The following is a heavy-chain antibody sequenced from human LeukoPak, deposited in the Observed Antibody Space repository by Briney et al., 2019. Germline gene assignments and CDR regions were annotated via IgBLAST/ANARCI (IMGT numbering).Heavy chain of an antibody. CDR2: SIPIFGTA. D-gene: IGHD3-22*01. Sequence: ASVKVSCKASGGTFSSYAISWVRQAPGQGLEWMGGSIPIFGTANYAQKFQGRVTITTDESTSTAYMELSSLRSEDTAVYYYTKGYYYDSSGYLGFDYWGQGTLVTVSS. J-gene: IGHJ4*02. CDR1: GGTFSSYA. V-gene: IGHV1-69*05. CDR3: TKGYYYDSSGYLGFDY.